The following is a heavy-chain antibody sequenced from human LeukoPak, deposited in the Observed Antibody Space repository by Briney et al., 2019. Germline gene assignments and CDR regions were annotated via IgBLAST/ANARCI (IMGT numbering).Heavy chain of an antibody. J-gene: IGHJ5*02. V-gene: IGHV1-58*01. D-gene: IGHD1-1*01. CDR2: IVVGSGDT. Sequence: VASVTVSFTCSGFTFSTSAVQWVGQARGQRREGVGGIVVGSGDTDYAQKFQERVTITRDMATSTAYMELSSLTSEDTAIYYCAADMAPTDPYKWFDPWGQGTQVTVSS. CDR1: GFTFSTSA. CDR3: AADMAPTDPYKWFDP.